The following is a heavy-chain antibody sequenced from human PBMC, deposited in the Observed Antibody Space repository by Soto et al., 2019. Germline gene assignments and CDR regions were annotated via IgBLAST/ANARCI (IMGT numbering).Heavy chain of an antibody. V-gene: IGHV3-30-3*01. CDR3: AREGDIVATMCFDY. D-gene: IGHD5-12*01. CDR2: ISYDGSNK. J-gene: IGHJ4*02. Sequence: QVQLVESGGGVVQPGRSLRLSCAASGFTFSSYAMHWVRQAPGKGLEWVAVISYDGSNKYYADSVKGRFTISRDNSKNTLYLQMNSLRAEDTAVYYWAREGDIVATMCFDYWGQGTLVTVSS. CDR1: GFTFSSYA.